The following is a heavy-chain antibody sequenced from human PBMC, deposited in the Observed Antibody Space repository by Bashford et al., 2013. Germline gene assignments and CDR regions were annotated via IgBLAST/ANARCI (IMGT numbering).Heavy chain of an antibody. V-gene: IGHV1-46*03. CDR3: ARDWGILTRGPSWFDP. J-gene: IGHJ5*02. CDR2: INPSGGST. CDR1: GGTFSSYA. D-gene: IGHD3-9*01. Sequence: ASVKVSCKASGGTFSSYAISWVRQAPGQGLEWMGIINPSGGSTSYAQKFQGRVTMTRDTSTSTVYMELSSLRSEDTAVYYCARDWGILTRGPSWFDPGAREPWSPSP.